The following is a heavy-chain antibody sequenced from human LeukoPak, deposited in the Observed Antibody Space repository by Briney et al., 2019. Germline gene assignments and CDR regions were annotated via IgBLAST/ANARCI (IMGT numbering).Heavy chain of an antibody. CDR2: ISGYNGNT. V-gene: IGHV1-18*01. Sequence: ASVKVSCKASGYTFTSYGVSWVRQAPGQGLEWMGWISGYNGNTNYAQKLQGRVTMTTDTSTSTAYMELRSLRSDDTAVYYCARDLKRGYSSGRYSWGTGSSNDYWGQGTLVTVSS. D-gene: IGHD6-19*01. CDR3: ARDLKRGYSSGRYSWGTGSSNDY. CDR1: GYTFTSYG. J-gene: IGHJ4*02.